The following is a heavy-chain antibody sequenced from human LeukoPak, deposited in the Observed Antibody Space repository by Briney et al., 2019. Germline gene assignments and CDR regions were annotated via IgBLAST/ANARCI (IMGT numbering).Heavy chain of an antibody. D-gene: IGHD3-9*01. J-gene: IGHJ4*02. Sequence: PGRSLRLSCAASGFTFSSYAMHWVRQAPGKGLEWVAVISYDGSNKYYADSVKGRSTISRDNSKNTLYLQMNSLRAEDTAVYYCARGGRLRYFDWLSLHFDYWGQGTLVTVSS. V-gene: IGHV3-30*04. CDR3: ARGGRLRYFDWLSLHFDY. CDR2: ISYDGSNK. CDR1: GFTFSSYA.